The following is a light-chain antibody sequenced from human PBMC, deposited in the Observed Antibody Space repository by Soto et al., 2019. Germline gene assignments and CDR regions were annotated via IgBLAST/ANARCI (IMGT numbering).Light chain of an antibody. Sequence: QSVLTQPASVSGSPGQSITISCTGTSNDIGGYNYVSWYQQHLGKAPKLMIYEVSNRPSGISNRFSASKSGNAASLTISGLQAEDEADYYCSSYTTSSTYVFGTGTKVTAL. CDR2: EVS. J-gene: IGLJ1*01. V-gene: IGLV2-14*01. CDR3: SSYTTSSTYV. CDR1: SNDIGGYNY.